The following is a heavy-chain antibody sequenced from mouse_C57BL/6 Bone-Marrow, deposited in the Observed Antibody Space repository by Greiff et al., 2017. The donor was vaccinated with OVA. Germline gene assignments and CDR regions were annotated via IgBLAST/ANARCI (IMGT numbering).Heavy chain of an antibody. Sequence: EVQLQESGPGLVKPSQSLSLTCSVTGYSITSGYYWNCLRQFPGNKLEWMGYISYDGSNNYNPSLKNRISIPLDTSKNQFYLKLNSVTTEDTATYYCARVGDYGLLLDYWGQGTTLTVSS. CDR3: ARVGDYGLLLDY. D-gene: IGHD1-1*01. CDR1: GYSITSGYY. J-gene: IGHJ2*01. CDR2: ISYDGSN. V-gene: IGHV3-6*01.